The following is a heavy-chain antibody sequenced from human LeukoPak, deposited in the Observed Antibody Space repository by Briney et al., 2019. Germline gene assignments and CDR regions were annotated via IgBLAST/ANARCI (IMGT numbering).Heavy chain of an antibody. CDR1: GGSISSYY. Sequence: PSETLSLTCTVSGGSISSYYWSWIRQAPGKELEWIGYIYYSGSTNYNPSLKSRVTISVDTSKNQFSLRLSSVTAADTAVYYCARERLAVNWFDPWGQGTLVTVSS. J-gene: IGHJ5*02. V-gene: IGHV4-59*01. CDR3: ARERLAVNWFDP. CDR2: IYYSGST. D-gene: IGHD4-11*01.